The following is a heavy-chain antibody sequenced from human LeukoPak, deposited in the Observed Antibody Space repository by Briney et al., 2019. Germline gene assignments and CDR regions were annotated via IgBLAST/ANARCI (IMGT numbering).Heavy chain of an antibody. J-gene: IGHJ4*02. Sequence: GRSLRLSCAASGFTFSTYSMHWVRQAPGKGLEWVAVISYDGSSKYFADSVKGRFTISRDNSKNTLYLQMNSLKTEDTAVYYCARAAPGTDYWGQGTLSPSPQ. CDR1: GFTFSTYS. CDR3: ARAAPGTDY. V-gene: IGHV3-30*04. CDR2: ISYDGSSK. D-gene: IGHD6-13*01.